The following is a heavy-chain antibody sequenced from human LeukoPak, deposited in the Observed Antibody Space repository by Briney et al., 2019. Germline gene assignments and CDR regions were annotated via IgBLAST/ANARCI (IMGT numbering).Heavy chain of an antibody. V-gene: IGHV3-11*04. CDR1: GISFSDYY. CDR3: ASPGPMGYYYYYIDV. J-gene: IGHJ6*03. D-gene: IGHD3-10*01. CDR2: ISSSGTTT. Sequence: GGSLRLSCAASGISFSDYYMSWIRQAPGKGLEWVSYISSSGTTTYYADSVKGRFTISRDNAKNSLYLQMNSLRAEDTSVYYCASPGPMGYYYYYIDVWGKGTTVTVSS.